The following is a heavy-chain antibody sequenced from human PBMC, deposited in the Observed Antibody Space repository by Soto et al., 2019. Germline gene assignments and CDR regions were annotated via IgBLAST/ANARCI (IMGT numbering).Heavy chain of an antibody. V-gene: IGHV1-18*04. CDR3: ARVPTPTHGDSNKNHCFDP. CDR2: ISPYNGNT. J-gene: IGHJ5*02. CDR1: GYANSEYR. Sequence: LLNLYWTGAGYANSEYRCSWVRKKNEQGLEWMGWISPYNGNTHYVQKYQGRVTMSTDTSTTTAFLELRTLRSDDTAVYYCARVPTPTHGDSNKNHCFDPPGQGT. D-gene: IGHD3-10*01.